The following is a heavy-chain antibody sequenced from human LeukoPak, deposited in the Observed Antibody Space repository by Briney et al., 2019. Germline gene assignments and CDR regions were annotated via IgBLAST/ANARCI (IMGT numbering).Heavy chain of an antibody. J-gene: IGHJ4*02. CDR1: GGSICSYY. Sequence: SETLSLTCTVSGGSICSYYWSWIRQPPGKGLEWIGYIYTSGSTNYNPSLKSRVTISVDTSKNQFSLKLSSVTAADTAVYYCANSIAAAGTLHYWGQGTLVTVSS. V-gene: IGHV4-4*09. CDR2: IYTSGST. D-gene: IGHD6-13*01. CDR3: ANSIAAAGTLHY.